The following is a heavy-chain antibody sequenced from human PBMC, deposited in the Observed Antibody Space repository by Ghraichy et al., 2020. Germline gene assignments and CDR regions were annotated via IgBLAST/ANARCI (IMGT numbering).Heavy chain of an antibody. CDR1: GFNFIHYT. D-gene: IGHD2-15*01. J-gene: IGHJ4*02. CDR2: ISGRDATT. CDR3: AKDRFDCPNINFCPSFDN. Sequence: GGSLRLSCAASGFNFIHYTVNWVRQAPGKGLEWVATISGRDATTEYAESVKGRFTISRDNSKNTLSLQMSSLRDEDTALYYCAKDRFDCPNINFCPSFDNWRQGTLLTV. V-gene: IGHV3-23*01.